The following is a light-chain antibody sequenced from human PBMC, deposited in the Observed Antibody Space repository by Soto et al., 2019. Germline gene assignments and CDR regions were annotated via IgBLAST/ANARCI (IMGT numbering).Light chain of an antibody. CDR2: EVS. J-gene: IGLJ3*02. V-gene: IGLV2-8*01. CDR3: TSYVGSNIWV. Sequence: QSALTQPPSASGSPGQSVTISCTGTSSDVGAYKYVSWYQQYPGKAPKRMIYEVSKRPSGVPDRFSGSKSGNTASLTVSGLQAEDEAEYYCTSYVGSNIWVFGGGTKLTVL. CDR1: SSDVGAYKY.